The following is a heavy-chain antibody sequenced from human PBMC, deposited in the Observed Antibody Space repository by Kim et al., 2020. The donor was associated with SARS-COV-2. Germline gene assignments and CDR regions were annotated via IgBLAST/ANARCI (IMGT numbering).Heavy chain of an antibody. CDR2: ISSSSTI. V-gene: IGHV3-48*02. CDR3: WRSGGSSGYRVDC. D-gene: IGHD3-22*01. CDR1: GFTFSSFS. Sequence: GGSLRLSCAASGFTFSSFSMNWVRQAPGKGLEWVSFISSSSTIYYEDSVKGRLTISRDNAKNSLYLEMNSLRDEDTAVDYGWRSGGSSGYRVDCWGQGTL. J-gene: IGHJ4*02.